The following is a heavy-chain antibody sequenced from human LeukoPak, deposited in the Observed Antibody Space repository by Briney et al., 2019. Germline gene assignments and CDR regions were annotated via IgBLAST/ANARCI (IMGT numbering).Heavy chain of an antibody. V-gene: IGHV3-11*01. Sequence: GGSLRLSCAASGFIFSDYYMSWLRQAPGKGLEWVSYITSDNTVYYADSVKGRFTISRDNPKNSIYLQMNSLRYEDTAFYYCARVVSSRSAVGFGPWGQGTLVTVSS. J-gene: IGHJ5*02. CDR3: ARVVSSRSAVGFGP. D-gene: IGHD5/OR15-5a*01. CDR2: ITSDNTV. CDR1: GFIFSDYY.